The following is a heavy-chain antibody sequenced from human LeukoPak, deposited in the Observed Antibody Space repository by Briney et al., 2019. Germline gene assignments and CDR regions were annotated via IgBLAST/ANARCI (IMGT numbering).Heavy chain of an antibody. Sequence: SETLSLTCAVYGGSFSGYYWSWIRQPPGKGLEWIGEINHSGSTNYNPSLKSRVTISVDTSKNQFSLKLSSVTAADTAVYYCARERKGFLEWLAIFDYWGQGTLVTVSS. CDR3: ARERKGFLEWLAIFDY. J-gene: IGHJ4*02. CDR1: GGSFSGYY. CDR2: INHSGST. D-gene: IGHD3-3*01. V-gene: IGHV4-34*01.